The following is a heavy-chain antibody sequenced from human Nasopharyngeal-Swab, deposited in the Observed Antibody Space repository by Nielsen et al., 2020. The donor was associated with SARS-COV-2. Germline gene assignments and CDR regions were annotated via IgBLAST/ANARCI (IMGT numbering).Heavy chain of an antibody. V-gene: IGHV3-30*04. CDR1: GFTFSSYA. Sequence: GGSLRLSCAASGFTFSSYAMHWVRQAPGKGLEWVAVISYDGSNKYYADSVKGRFTISRDNSKNTLYLQMNSLRAEDTAVYYCASGWLEAPAFDIWGQGTMVTVSS. CDR2: ISYDGSNK. J-gene: IGHJ3*02. D-gene: IGHD6-19*01. CDR3: ASGWLEAPAFDI.